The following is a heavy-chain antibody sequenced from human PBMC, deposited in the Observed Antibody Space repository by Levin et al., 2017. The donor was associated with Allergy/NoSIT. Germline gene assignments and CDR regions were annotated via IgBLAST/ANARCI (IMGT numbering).Heavy chain of an antibody. CDR2: ISGSGNSGSGGST. Sequence: GGSLRLSCAASGFTFSSYAMSWVRKAPGKGLEWVSVISGSGNSGSGGSTYDGDAVKGWLTISRDNSKNTLYLQRNSLRAYDAAVYYCAKGQSCTIFGVPFDYWGQGTLVTVSS. J-gene: IGHJ4*02. V-gene: IGHV3-23*01. CDR1: GFTFSSYA. D-gene: IGHD3-3*01. CDR3: AKGQSCTIFGVPFDY.